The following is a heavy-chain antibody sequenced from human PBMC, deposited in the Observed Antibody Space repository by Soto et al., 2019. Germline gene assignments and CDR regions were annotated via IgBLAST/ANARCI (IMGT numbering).Heavy chain of an antibody. J-gene: IGHJ4*02. D-gene: IGHD2-21*02. Sequence: QVQLQESGPGLVKPSQTLSLTCTVSGGSISSGGYYWSWIRQHPGKGLEWIGYIYYSGSTYYNPSLKSRVTISVDTSKNQFSLKLSSVTAADTAVYYCARGMPNCGGDCYANDYWGQGTLVTVSS. CDR3: ARGMPNCGGDCYANDY. CDR1: GGSISSGGYY. CDR2: IYYSGST. V-gene: IGHV4-31*03.